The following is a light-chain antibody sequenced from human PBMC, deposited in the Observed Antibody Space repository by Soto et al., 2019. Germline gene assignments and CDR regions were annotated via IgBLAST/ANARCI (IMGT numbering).Light chain of an antibody. CDR3: QQSYSTPPL. J-gene: IGKJ4*01. CDR2: AAS. CDR1: QSISSY. V-gene: IGKV1-39*01. Sequence: DIQMTQSPSSLSASVGDRVTITCRASQSISSYLNWYQQKPGKAPKLLIYAASSLQSGVPSRFSGSGSGTDFTLTISSLQPEDFPTYYCQQSYSTPPLFGGGTKVEIK.